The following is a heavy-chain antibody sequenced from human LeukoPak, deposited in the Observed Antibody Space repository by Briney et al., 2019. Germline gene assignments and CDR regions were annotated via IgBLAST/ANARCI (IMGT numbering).Heavy chain of an antibody. V-gene: IGHV5-51*01. CDR2: IYPGDSDT. CDR1: GYSFTSYW. J-gene: IGHJ5*01. CDR3: ARQRGRPGSWFDY. D-gene: IGHD3-16*01. Sequence: ESLKISFKGSGYSFTSYWIGWGRPMPGKGLEWMGIIYPGDSDTRYSPSFQGQVTISADKSISTAYLQWSSLRASDTAMYYCARQRGRPGSWFDYWGQGTLVTVSS.